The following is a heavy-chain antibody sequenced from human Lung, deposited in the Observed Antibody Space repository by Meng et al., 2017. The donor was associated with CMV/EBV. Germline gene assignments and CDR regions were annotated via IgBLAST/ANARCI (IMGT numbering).Heavy chain of an antibody. V-gene: IGHV3-48*03. D-gene: IGHD3-22*01. J-gene: IGHJ4*02. Sequence: GGSLRLXCAASGFTFSSYEMNWVRQAPGKGLEWVSYISSSGSTIYYADSVKGRFTISRDNAKNSLYLQMNSLRAEDTAVYYCAREGVYYDSSGYLDYGGQGTXVTVSS. CDR2: ISSSGSTI. CDR3: AREGVYYDSSGYLDY. CDR1: GFTFSSYE.